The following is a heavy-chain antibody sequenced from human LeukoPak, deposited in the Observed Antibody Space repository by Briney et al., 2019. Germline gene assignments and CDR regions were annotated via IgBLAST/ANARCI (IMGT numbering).Heavy chain of an antibody. CDR2: ISWNSGSI. CDR1: GFTFDDYA. V-gene: IGHV3-9*01. D-gene: IGHD6-13*01. J-gene: IGHJ6*02. CDR3: ARDLHSSSCPGGFCYYYYGMDV. Sequence: PGRSLRLSCAASGFTFDDYAMHWVRQAPGKGLEWVSGISWNSGSIGYADSVKGRFTISRDNSKNTLYLQMNSLRAEDTAVYYCARDLHSSSCPGGFCYYYYGMDVWGQGTTVTVSS.